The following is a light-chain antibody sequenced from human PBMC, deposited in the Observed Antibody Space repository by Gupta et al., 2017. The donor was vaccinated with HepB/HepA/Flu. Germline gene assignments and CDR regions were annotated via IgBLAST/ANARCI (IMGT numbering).Light chain of an antibody. Sequence: DIQLTQSPSTLSASVGDRVTITCRASQSVSSWLAWYQQKPGKAPKPLIYKASSFESGVPPRFSGSGSGPEFTLTISSLQADDFATYYCQQGSRFGQGTKLENK. J-gene: IGKJ2*04. V-gene: IGKV1-5*03. CDR2: KAS. CDR3: QQGSR. CDR1: QSVSSW.